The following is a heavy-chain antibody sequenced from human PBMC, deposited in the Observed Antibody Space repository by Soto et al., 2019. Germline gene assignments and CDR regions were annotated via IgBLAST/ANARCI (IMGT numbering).Heavy chain of an antibody. CDR3: ARLMTTVTTYDY. V-gene: IGHV1-18*04. CDR1: GYTFTSYG. CDR2: ISAYNGNT. D-gene: IGHD4-17*01. Sequence: ASVKVSCKASGYTFTSYGISWVRQAPGQGLEGMGWISAYNGNTNYAQKLQGRVTMTTDTSTSTAYMELRSLRSDDTAVYYCARLMTTVTTYDYWGQGTLVTVSS. J-gene: IGHJ4*02.